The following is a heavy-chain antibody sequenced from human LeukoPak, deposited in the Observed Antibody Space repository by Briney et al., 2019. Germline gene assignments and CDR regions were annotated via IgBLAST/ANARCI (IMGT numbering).Heavy chain of an antibody. CDR1: GFTFSNYG. CDR2: ITYEGSSK. D-gene: IGHD1-1*01. J-gene: IGHJ6*02. V-gene: IGHV3-30*18. CDR3: AKDRIRGTASPFRPDYYYSYGMDV. Sequence: GRSLRLSCAASGFTFSNYGIHWVRQAPGKGLEWVAVITYEGSSKYYADSVKGRLAISRDNSKYTVYLQMDSLRLEDTAVYYCAKDRIRGTASPFRPDYYYSYGMDVWGQGTTVTVSS.